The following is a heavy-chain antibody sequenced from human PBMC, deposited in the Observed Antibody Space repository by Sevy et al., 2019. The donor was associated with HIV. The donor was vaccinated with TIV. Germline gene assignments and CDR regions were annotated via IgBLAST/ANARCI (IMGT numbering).Heavy chain of an antibody. CDR3: ANLGTSYYESSSYYYQAPFDY. CDR1: GFTFSSYA. J-gene: IGHJ4*02. D-gene: IGHD3-22*01. CDR2: ISGSGGRT. Sequence: GGSLRLSCAASGFTFSSYAMSWVRQAPGKGLEWVSGISGSGGRTYYADSVKDRFTISRDNSKNTLYLQMKSLRAEDTAVYYCANLGTSYYESSSYYYQAPFDYWGQGTLVTVSS. V-gene: IGHV3-23*01.